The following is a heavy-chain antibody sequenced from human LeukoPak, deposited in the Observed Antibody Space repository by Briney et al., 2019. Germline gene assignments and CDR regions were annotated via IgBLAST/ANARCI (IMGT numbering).Heavy chain of an antibody. J-gene: IGHJ6*02. CDR2: IRWNSGSI. CDR1: GFTFDDYA. CDR3: GKDQDYYYYYGMDF. Sequence: HAGGSLRLSCAASGFTFDDYAMHWVRQAPGKRLEWVSGIRWNSGSIGYADSVKGRFPISRDNAKHSLYPQMNSVRAEDTALYYCGKDQDYYYYYGMDFWGQGTTVTVSS. V-gene: IGHV3-9*01.